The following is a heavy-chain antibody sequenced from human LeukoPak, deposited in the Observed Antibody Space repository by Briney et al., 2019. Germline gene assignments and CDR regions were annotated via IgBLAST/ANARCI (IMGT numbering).Heavy chain of an antibody. CDR1: GGSISSYY. CDR3: ARDSSGSFDY. J-gene: IGHJ4*02. D-gene: IGHD1-26*01. CDR2: IYYSGST. V-gene: IGHV4-59*01. Sequence: SETLSLTCTVSGGSISSYYWSWIRQPPGKGLEWIGYIYYSGSTNHNPSLKSRVTISVDTSKNQFSLKLSSVTAADTAVYYCARDSSGSFDYWGQGTLVTVSS.